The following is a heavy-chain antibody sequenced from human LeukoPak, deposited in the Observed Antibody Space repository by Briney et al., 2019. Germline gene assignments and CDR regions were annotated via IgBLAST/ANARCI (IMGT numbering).Heavy chain of an antibody. V-gene: IGHV1-18*01. Sequence: ASVKVSCKASGYTFTSYGISWVRQAPGQGLEWMGWISAYNGNTNYAQKLQGRVTMTTDTSTSTAYMELRSLRSDDTAVYYCAREPTLSITIFGVVTYFDYWGQGTLVTVSS. CDR2: ISAYNGNT. CDR3: AREPTLSITIFGVVTYFDY. CDR1: GYTFTSYG. D-gene: IGHD3-3*01. J-gene: IGHJ4*02.